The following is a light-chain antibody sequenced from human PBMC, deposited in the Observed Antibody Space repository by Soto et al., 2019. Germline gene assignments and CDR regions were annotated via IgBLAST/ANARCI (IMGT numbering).Light chain of an antibody. Sequence: DIQMTQSPSTLSASVGDTVTITCRASQGISSWLAWYQQKPRKTPKLLLYKASSLESGVPSRFSGSGSGTEFTLTISSLQPDDFATYYCQQYNRYSLTFGGGTKVEIK. CDR3: QQYNRYSLT. CDR2: KAS. CDR1: QGISSW. J-gene: IGKJ4*01. V-gene: IGKV1-5*03.